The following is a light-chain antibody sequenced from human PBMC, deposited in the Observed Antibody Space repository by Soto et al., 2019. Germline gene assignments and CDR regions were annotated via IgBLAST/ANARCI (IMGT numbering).Light chain of an antibody. J-gene: IGKJ1*01. Sequence: EIVFTQSPCTLSLSPGERATLFCRASQSVTNSQLAWYQQKPGQAPRLLIFGASSRATGIPDRFSGSGSGTDFTLTIARLEPEDFAVYYCQQWARSPRTFGRGTKVDI. CDR3: QQWARSPRT. CDR2: GAS. V-gene: IGKV3-20*01. CDR1: QSVTNSQ.